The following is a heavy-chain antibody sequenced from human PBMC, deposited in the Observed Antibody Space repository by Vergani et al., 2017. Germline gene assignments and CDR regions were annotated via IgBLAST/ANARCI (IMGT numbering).Heavy chain of an antibody. CDR2: IWYDGSNK. Sequence: QVQLVESGGGVVQPGRSLRLSCAASGFTFSSYGMHWVRQAPGKGLEWVAVIWYDGSNKYYADSVKGRFTISRDNSKNTLYLQMNSLRAEDTAVYYCARGTYNPVVLMVYATXLDYWGQGTLVTVSS. CDR3: ARGTYNPVVLMVYATXLDY. J-gene: IGHJ4*02. D-gene: IGHD2-8*01. V-gene: IGHV3-33*01. CDR1: GFTFSSYG.